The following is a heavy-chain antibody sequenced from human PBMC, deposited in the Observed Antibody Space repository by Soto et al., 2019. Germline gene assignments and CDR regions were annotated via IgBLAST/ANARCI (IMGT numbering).Heavy chain of an antibody. Sequence: EVRLVESGGGLVQPGGSLRLSCAASGLTFSTYWMHWVRQAPGKGLVWVSRINGDGTTTQYADSVKGRFTISRDNAKNRLYLQMNTLRVDYTAMYYCASIPMVRGPSDYWGQGTLVTVSS. V-gene: IGHV3-74*02. J-gene: IGHJ4*02. CDR2: INGDGTTT. CDR3: ASIPMVRGPSDY. D-gene: IGHD3-10*01. CDR1: GLTFSTYW.